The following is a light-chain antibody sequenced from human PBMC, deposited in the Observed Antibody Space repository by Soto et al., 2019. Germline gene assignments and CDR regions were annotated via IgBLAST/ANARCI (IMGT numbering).Light chain of an antibody. J-gene: IGLJ3*02. V-gene: IGLV1-40*01. CDR2: GNR. Sequence: QSVLTQPPSVSGAPGKRVTIPCTGNRSNLGAGYDVHWYQQLPGTAPKLVIYGNRNRPSGVPERFSGSKSGTSASLAITGLQAEDEGDYYCQAYDYSLTASVFGGGTKLTVL. CDR1: RSNLGAGYD. CDR3: QAYDYSLTASV.